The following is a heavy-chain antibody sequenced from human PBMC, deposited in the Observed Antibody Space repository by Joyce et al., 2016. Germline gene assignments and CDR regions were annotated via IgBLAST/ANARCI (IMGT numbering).Heavy chain of an antibody. Sequence: QVQLQESGPGLVKPSQTLSLICNVSGGSISTGGYYWSWIRQHPGKGLEWIGYIYNSGSAYYNPPLKSRVTISVDTSKNQFSLKPSSVTAADTAVYYCARGSSGYYGSPPDYWGQGTLVTVSS. D-gene: IGHD3-10*01. V-gene: IGHV4-31*03. J-gene: IGHJ4*02. CDR3: ARGSSGYYGSPPDY. CDR2: IYNSGSA. CDR1: GGSISTGGYY.